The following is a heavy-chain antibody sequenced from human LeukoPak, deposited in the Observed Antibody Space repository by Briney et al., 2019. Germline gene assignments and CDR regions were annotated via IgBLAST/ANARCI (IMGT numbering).Heavy chain of an antibody. Sequence: GGSLRLSCAASGFSFSNYSMNWVRQAPGKGLEWVSSISRSSTFICYADSVKGRFTISRDDAKNSLYLQMNSLRAEDTAVYYCARDQSSYDDILTGYLFYYALDVWGQGTTVTTSS. CDR1: GFSFSNYS. CDR2: ISRSSTFI. CDR3: ARDQSSYDDILTGYLFYYALDV. D-gene: IGHD3-9*01. V-gene: IGHV3-21*01. J-gene: IGHJ6*02.